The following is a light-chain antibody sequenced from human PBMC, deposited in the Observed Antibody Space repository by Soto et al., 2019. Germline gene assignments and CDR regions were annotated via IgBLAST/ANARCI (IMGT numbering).Light chain of an antibody. J-gene: IGKJ4*01. CDR1: QDISDW. CDR2: AAT. Sequence: DIQMTPSPSSVSASVGDRVTITCRASQDISDWLAWHQQKPGEAPKLLIYAATTLHSGVPSRFSGSGSGTDFTLTISSLQPEDFATYYCQQGHTFPLTFGGGTKVEIK. V-gene: IGKV1-12*01. CDR3: QQGHTFPLT.